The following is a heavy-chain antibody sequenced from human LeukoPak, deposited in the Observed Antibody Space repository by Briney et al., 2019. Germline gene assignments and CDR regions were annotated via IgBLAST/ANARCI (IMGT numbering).Heavy chain of an antibody. Sequence: PGGSLSLSCAVSGLNFRSFWMSWVRQAPGKGLEWVANIKQDGSEKFYVDSVKGRFTISRDNAKNSLYLQMNSLRAEDSAVYFCARGFYFSMTELYYLDLWGRGTLVTVSS. V-gene: IGHV3-7*04. CDR1: GLNFRSFW. D-gene: IGHD2-8*01. CDR3: ARGFYFSMTELYYLDL. CDR2: IKQDGSEK. J-gene: IGHJ2*01.